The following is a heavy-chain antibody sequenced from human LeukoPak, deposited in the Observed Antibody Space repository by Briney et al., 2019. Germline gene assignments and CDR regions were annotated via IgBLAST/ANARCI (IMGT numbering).Heavy chain of an antibody. Sequence: SETLSLTCTVSGGSISSGGYYWSWIRQHPGKGLEWIGYIYHSGSTYYNPSLKSRVTISVDRSKDQFSLKLSSVTAADTAVYYCARGFDGMDVWGQGTTVTVSS. D-gene: IGHD3-10*01. CDR3: ARGFDGMDV. J-gene: IGHJ6*02. V-gene: IGHV4-30-2*01. CDR1: GGSISSGGYY. CDR2: IYHSGST.